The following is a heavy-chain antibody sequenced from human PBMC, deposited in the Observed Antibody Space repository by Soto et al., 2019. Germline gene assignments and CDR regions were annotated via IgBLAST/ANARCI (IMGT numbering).Heavy chain of an antibody. D-gene: IGHD5-18*01. V-gene: IGHV5-51*01. CDR3: ARPGRGYTYGSQYYYMDV. CDR1: GYSFTSYW. J-gene: IGHJ6*03. CDR2: IYPGDSDT. Sequence: GESLKISCKGSGYSFTSYWIGWVRQMPGKGLEWMGIIYPGDSDTRYSPSFQGQVTISADKSISTAYLQWSSLKASDTAMYYCARPGRGYTYGSQYYYMDVWGKGTTVTVSS.